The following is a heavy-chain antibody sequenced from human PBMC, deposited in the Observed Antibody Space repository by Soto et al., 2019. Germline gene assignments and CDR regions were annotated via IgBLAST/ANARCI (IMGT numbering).Heavy chain of an antibody. CDR2: ISDDGSTA. CDR3: ARGPRVSSTGTGAH. CDR1: GFTFSAYW. J-gene: IGHJ4*02. D-gene: IGHD1-1*01. Sequence: LRLSCAVSGFTFSAYWMHWVRQVPGKGLTWVSRISDDGSTATYADSVKGRFVISRDNAKNSLYLEMNTLRADDSGLYYCARGPRVSSTGTGAHWGRGTLVTVS. V-gene: IGHV3-74*01.